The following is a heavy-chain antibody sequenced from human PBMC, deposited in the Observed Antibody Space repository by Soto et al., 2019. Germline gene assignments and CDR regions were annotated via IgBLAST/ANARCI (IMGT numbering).Heavy chain of an antibody. Sequence: EVQLVESGGGLVKPGGSLRLSCAASGFTFSSYSMNWVRQAPGKGLEWVSAISSGSSYIYYEDSVKGRFTISRDNAKKSLYLQMNSLRAEDTAVYYCARSSGGSGKLWNYYGMDVWGQGTTVTVSS. CDR2: ISSGSSYI. D-gene: IGHD3-10*01. V-gene: IGHV3-21*01. J-gene: IGHJ6*02. CDR3: ARSSGGSGKLWNYYGMDV. CDR1: GFTFSSYS.